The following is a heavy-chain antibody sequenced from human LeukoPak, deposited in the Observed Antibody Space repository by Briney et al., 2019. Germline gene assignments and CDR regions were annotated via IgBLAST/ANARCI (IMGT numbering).Heavy chain of an antibody. V-gene: IGHV3-7*01. D-gene: IGHD6-13*01. CDR2: IKQDGSGK. Sequence: GSLRLSCAASGFTFSSYWMSWVRQAPGKGLEWVANIKQDGSGKYYVDSVKGRFTISRDNAKNSLYLQMNSLRAEDTAVYYCARARAAAKALDYWGQGTLVTVSS. CDR1: GFTFSSYW. CDR3: ARARAAAKALDY. J-gene: IGHJ4*02.